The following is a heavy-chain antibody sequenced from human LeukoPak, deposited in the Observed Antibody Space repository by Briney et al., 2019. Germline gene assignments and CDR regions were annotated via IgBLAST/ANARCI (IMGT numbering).Heavy chain of an antibody. CDR3: TRGNYPGDYFDY. D-gene: IGHD1-7*01. Sequence: GGSLRLSCAASGFTFSSYAMSWVRQAPGKGLEWVGRIKSKTDGETTDYAAPVKGRFTISRDDSKNTLYLQMNSLKSEDTAVYYCTRGNYPGDYFDYRGQGTLVTVSS. V-gene: IGHV3-15*01. J-gene: IGHJ4*02. CDR1: GFTFSSYA. CDR2: IKSKTDGETT.